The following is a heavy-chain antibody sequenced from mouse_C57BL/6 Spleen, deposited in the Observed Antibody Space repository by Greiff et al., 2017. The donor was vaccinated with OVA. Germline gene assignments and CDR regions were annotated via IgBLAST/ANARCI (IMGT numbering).Heavy chain of an antibody. CDR1: GYTFTDYN. CDR2: INPNNGGT. J-gene: IGHJ1*03. V-gene: IGHV1-18*01. Sequence: VQLQQSGPELVKPGASVKLSCKASGYTFTDYNMDWVKQSHGQSLEWIGDINPNNGGTIYNQKFKGKATLTVDKSSSTAYMELRSLTSEDTAVYYGARGEFITNGDWYCDVWGTGTTVTVSS. D-gene: IGHD1-1*01. CDR3: ARGEFITNGDWYCDV.